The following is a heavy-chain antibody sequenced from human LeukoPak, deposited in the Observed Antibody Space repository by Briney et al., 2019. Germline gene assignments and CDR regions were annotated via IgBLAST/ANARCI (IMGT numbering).Heavy chain of an antibody. D-gene: IGHD3-22*01. CDR2: ISGGSGTI. J-gene: IGHJ4*02. Sequence: GSLRLSCAASGFTFGRYSMNWVRQAPGEGLEWVSAISGGSGTIYYADSVKGRFTISRDNSKNTLYLQMNTLRAEDTAVYYCAKVDGYSSGRSPSHYWGQGTLVTVSS. V-gene: IGHV3-23*01. CDR3: AKVDGYSSGRSPSHY. CDR1: GFTFGRYS.